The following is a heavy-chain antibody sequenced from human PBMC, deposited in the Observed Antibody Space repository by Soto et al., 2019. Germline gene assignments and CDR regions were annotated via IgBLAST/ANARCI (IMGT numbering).Heavy chain of an antibody. CDR3: AKEMRGRYYKPPFDY. CDR2: ISYDGSNK. V-gene: IGHV3-30*18. CDR1: GFTFSSYG. J-gene: IGHJ4*02. D-gene: IGHD3-10*01. Sequence: QVQLVESGGGVVQPGRSLRPSCAASGFTFSSYGMHWVRQAPGKGLEWVAVISYDGSNKYYADSVKGRFTISRDNSKNTLYLQINSLRAEDTAVYYCAKEMRGRYYKPPFDYWGQGTLVTVSS.